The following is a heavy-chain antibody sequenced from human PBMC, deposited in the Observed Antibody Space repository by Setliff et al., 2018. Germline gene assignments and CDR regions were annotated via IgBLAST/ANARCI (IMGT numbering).Heavy chain of an antibody. CDR3: ARFGGSCSSSSCYASDL. V-gene: IGHV1-3*01. CDR1: GYTFTSYG. Sequence: ASVKVSCKVSGYTFTSYGVHWVRQAPGQRLEWMGWINAANGKTKYSQKFQGRVTMTTDTSTGTGYMELRSLRSDDTAVYFCARFGGSCSSSSCYASDLWGQGTMVTVSS. CDR2: INAANGKT. D-gene: IGHD2-2*01. J-gene: IGHJ3*01.